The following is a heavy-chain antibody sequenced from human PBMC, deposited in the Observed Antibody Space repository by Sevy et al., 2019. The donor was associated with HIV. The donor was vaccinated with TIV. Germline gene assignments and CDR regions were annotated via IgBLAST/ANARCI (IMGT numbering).Heavy chain of an antibody. J-gene: IGHJ4*02. D-gene: IGHD3-3*01. CDR2: INPNSGGT. Sequence: ASVKVSCKASGYTFTGYYMHWVRQAPGEGLEWMGRINPNSGGTNYAQKFQGRVTMTRDTSISTAYMELSRLRSDDTGVYYCASLRGTIFGVADKLSFDYWGQGTLVTVSS. V-gene: IGHV1-2*05. CDR3: ASLRGTIFGVADKLSFDY. CDR1: GYTFTGYY.